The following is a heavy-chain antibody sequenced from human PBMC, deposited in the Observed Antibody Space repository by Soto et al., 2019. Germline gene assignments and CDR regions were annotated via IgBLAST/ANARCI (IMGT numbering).Heavy chain of an antibody. J-gene: IGHJ3*01. D-gene: IGHD3-22*01. Sequence: PGGSLRLSCAASGFTFSSYSMNWVRQAPGKGLEWVSSISSSGSYIYYADSVKGRFTISRDNAKNSLYLQMNSLRADDTAVYYCAKYYDSSGPFSDAFDVWGQGTMVTVSS. CDR3: AKYYDSSGPFSDAFDV. V-gene: IGHV3-21*01. CDR2: ISSSGSYI. CDR1: GFTFSSYS.